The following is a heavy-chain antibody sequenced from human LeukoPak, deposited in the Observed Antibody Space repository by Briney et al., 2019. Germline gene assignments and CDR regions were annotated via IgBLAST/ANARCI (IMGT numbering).Heavy chain of an antibody. J-gene: IGHJ4*02. CDR3: ARSPYSSGWYYVDY. CDR1: GGTFSSYG. D-gene: IGHD6-19*01. V-gene: IGHV1-18*01. CDR2: ISAYNGNT. Sequence: GASVKVSCKASGGTFSSYGISWVRQAPGQGLEWMGWISAYNGNTNYAQKLQGRVTMTTDTSTSTAYMELRSLRSDDTAVYYCARSPYSSGWYYVDYWGQGTLVTVSS.